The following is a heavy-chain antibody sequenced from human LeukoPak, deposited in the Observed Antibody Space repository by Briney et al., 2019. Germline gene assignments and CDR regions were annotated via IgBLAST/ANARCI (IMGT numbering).Heavy chain of an antibody. D-gene: IGHD1-26*01. J-gene: IGHJ4*02. CDR2: ISGSGGST. V-gene: IGHV3-23*01. CDR1: GFTFSSYA. CDR3: AKDRGGSYYYFDY. Sequence: QAGGSLLLSCAASGFTFSSYAMSWVRQAPGKGLEWVSAISGSGGSTYYADSVKGRFTISRDNSKNTLYLQMNSLGAEDTAVYYCAKDRGGSYYYFDYWGQGTLVTVSS.